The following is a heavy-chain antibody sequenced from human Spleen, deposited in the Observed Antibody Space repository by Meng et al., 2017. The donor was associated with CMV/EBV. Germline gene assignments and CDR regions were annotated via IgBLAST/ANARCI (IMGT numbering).Heavy chain of an antibody. CDR2: ILYTGST. CDR3: AAAGLSGGMDV. CDR1: SGSISNYN. V-gene: IGHV4-59*01. J-gene: IGHJ6*02. Sequence: SETLSLTCTVSSGSISNYNFNWIRQSPGKGLEWIGNILYTGSTNYNPSFESRVTISIDTSKNKFSLNLNSVTAADTAVYYCAAAGLSGGMDVWGQGTTVTVSS.